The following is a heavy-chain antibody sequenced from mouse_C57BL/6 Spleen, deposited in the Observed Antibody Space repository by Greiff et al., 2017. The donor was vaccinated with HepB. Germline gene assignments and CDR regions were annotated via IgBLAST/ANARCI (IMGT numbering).Heavy chain of an antibody. CDR3: ARDREPYPGAMDY. CDR1: GYSITSGYY. J-gene: IGHJ4*01. D-gene: IGHD3-1*01. V-gene: IGHV3-6*01. CDR2: ISYDGSN. Sequence: EVQLVESGPGLVKPSQSLSLTCSVTGYSITSGYYWNWIRQFPGNKLEWMGYISYDGSNNYNPSLKNRISITRDTSKNQLFLKLNSVTTEDTATYYCARDREPYPGAMDYWGQGTSVTVSS.